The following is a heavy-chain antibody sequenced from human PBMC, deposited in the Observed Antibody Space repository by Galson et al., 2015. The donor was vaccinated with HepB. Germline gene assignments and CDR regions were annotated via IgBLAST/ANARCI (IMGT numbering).Heavy chain of an antibody. Sequence: ETLSLTCAVSGGSISSTSWWTWVRQPPGKGLEWIGEVYHSGVTNYSPSLKSRVTISVDKSKSQFSLKLRSVTAADTAVYYCARDGGVGSTRHWYFDLWGRGTLVTVSS. D-gene: IGHD3-16*01. CDR1: GGSISSTSW. CDR3: ARDGGVGSTRHWYFDL. CDR2: VYHSGVT. J-gene: IGHJ2*01. V-gene: IGHV4-4*02.